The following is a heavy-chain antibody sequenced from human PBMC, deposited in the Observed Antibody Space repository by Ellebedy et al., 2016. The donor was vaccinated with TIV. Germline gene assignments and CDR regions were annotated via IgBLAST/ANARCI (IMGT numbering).Heavy chain of an antibody. V-gene: IGHV3-20*04. CDR1: GSTFEDNG. Sequence: GESLKISCAASGSTFEDNGMSWVRQAPGKGLEWVSGISWNGGSIGYADSVKGRFTISRDNTKNSLYLEMNSLRVEDTAVYYCARDRGYDTFDYWGQGILVTVSS. CDR2: ISWNGGSI. D-gene: IGHD5-12*01. CDR3: ARDRGYDTFDY. J-gene: IGHJ4*02.